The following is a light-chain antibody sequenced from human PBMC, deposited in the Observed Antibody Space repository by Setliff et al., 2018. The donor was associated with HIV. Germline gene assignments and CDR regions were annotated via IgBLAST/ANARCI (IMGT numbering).Light chain of an antibody. CDR3: QQYNNWPRT. CDR1: QSVSSN. CDR2: GAS. J-gene: IGKJ2*01. V-gene: IGKV3-15*01. Sequence: EIVMTQSPDTLSVSPGERATLSCRASQSVSSNLAWYQQKPGQAPRLLIYGASTRATGIPARFSGSGSGTEFTLTLSSLQSEDFAVYYCQQYNNWPRTFGQGTKVDIK.